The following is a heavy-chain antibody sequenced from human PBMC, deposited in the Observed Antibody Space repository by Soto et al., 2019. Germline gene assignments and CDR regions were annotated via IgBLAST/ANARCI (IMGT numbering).Heavy chain of an antibody. CDR3: ASSVEYSSSALDY. Sequence: SETLSLTCTVSGGSISSGGYYWSWIRQHPGKGLEWIGYINYSGSTYYNPSLKSRVTISVDTSKNQFYLKLSRLRSDDTAVYYCASSVEYSSSALDYWGQGTLVTVSS. V-gene: IGHV4-31*03. CDR2: INYSGST. CDR1: GGSISSGGYY. J-gene: IGHJ4*02. D-gene: IGHD6-6*01.